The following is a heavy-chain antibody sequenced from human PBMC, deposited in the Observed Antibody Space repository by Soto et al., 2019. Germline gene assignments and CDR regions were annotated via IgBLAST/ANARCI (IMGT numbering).Heavy chain of an antibody. J-gene: IGHJ3*02. V-gene: IGHV4-30-4*01. CDR2: IYYSGST. CDR3: ARDHGYDFWSGLQDNAFDI. CDR1: GGSISSGDYY. Sequence: SETLSLTCTVSGGSISSGDYYWSWIRQPPGKGLEWIGYIYYSGSTYYNPSLKSRVTISVDTSKNQFSLKLSSVTAADTAVYYCARDHGYDFWSGLQDNAFDIWGQGTMVT. D-gene: IGHD3-3*01.